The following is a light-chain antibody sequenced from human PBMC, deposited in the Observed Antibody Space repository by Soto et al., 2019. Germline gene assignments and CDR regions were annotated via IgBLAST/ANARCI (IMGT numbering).Light chain of an antibody. CDR1: QSVSGNY. CDR3: HQYGSSPLPGGSPLP. Sequence: ENVLTQSPGTLSLSPGERATLSCRASQSVSGNYLAWYQHKPGQAPRLLIYGASSRATGIADRFSGSGSGTDFTLAISRLEPEDFAVYYCHQYGSSPLPGGSPLPFGGGTKVEIK. J-gene: IGKJ4*01. V-gene: IGKV3-20*01. CDR2: GAS.